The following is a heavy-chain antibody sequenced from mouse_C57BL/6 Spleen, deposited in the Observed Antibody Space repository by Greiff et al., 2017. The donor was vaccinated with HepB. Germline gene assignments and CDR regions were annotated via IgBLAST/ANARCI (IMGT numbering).Heavy chain of an antibody. D-gene: IGHD1-1*01. V-gene: IGHV1-59*01. J-gene: IGHJ2*01. Sequence: QVQLQQSGAELVRPGTSVKLSCKASGYTFTSYWMHWVKQRPGQGLEWIGVIDPSDSYTNYNQKFKGKATLTVDTSSSTAYMQLSSLTSEDSAVYYCARARDYYGSSYADFDYWGQGTTLTVSS. CDR2: IDPSDSYT. CDR1: GYTFTSYW. CDR3: ARARDYYGSSYADFDY.